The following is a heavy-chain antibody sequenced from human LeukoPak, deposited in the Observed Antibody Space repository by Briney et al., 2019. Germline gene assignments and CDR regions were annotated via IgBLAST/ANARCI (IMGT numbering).Heavy chain of an antibody. CDR2: ISYDGSNK. D-gene: IGHD3-3*01. Sequence: GGSLRLSCAASGFTFSSYGMHWVRQAPGKGLEWVAVISYDGSNKYYADSVKGRFTISRDNSKNTLYLQMNSLRAEDTAVYYCAKEVRDFWSGPPFDYWGQGTLVTVSS. CDR3: AKEVRDFWSGPPFDY. V-gene: IGHV3-30*18. CDR1: GFTFSSYG. J-gene: IGHJ4*02.